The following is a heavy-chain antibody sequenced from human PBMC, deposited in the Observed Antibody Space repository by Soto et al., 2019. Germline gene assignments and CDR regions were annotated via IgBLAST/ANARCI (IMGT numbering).Heavy chain of an antibody. J-gene: IGHJ6*01. CDR2: FGGDENYT. CDR1: GFSVKRYW. Sequence: WRTLRLSCGASGFSVKRYWMHWFRQAPGKALVWLSRFGGDENYTDYADSVRGRFTISRDIAKNTIYLQMNSLRDEDTAVDYCRKGKGLGVVRYGWGAWRKGTTVTVSS. CDR3: RKGKGLGVVRYGWGA. D-gene: IGHD3-3*01. V-gene: IGHV3-74*01.